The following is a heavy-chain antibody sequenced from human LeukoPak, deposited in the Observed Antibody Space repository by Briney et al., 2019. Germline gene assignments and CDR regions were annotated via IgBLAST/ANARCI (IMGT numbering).Heavy chain of an antibody. CDR2: IYYSGST. J-gene: IGHJ4*02. CDR3: AKWLYSSSWQGGYYFDY. CDR1: GGSISSYY. D-gene: IGHD6-13*01. Sequence: RTSETLSLTCTVSGGSISSYYWSWIRQPPGKGLEWIGYIYYSGSTNYNPSLKSRVTISVDTSKNQFSLKLSSVTAADTAVYYCAKWLYSSSWQGGYYFDYWGQGTLVTVSS. V-gene: IGHV4-59*01.